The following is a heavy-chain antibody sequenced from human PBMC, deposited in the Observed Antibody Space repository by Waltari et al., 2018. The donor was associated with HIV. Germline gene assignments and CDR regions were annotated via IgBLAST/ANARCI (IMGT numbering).Heavy chain of an antibody. CDR3: ARNTYYERSGYDF. Sequence: QVQLQESGPGLVKSSETLSLTCAVSGYSISRGYYWGWLRQPPGKGLEWIGTIHHSGSYYYNPSLKSRVTISVDTSKNHFSLKLSSVTAADTAVYYCARNTYYERSGYDFWGQGYLVTVSS. CDR1: GYSISRGYY. V-gene: IGHV4-38-2*01. D-gene: IGHD3-22*01. CDR2: IHHSGSY. J-gene: IGHJ4*02.